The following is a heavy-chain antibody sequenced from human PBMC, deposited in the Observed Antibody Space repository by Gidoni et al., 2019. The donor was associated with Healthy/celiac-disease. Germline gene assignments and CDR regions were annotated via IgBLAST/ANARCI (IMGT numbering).Heavy chain of an antibody. J-gene: IGHJ5*02. CDR3: ARGQNFGRVVVIKGFGYWFDH. CDR1: GGSFSGYY. V-gene: IGHV4-34*01. D-gene: IGHD3-22*01. Sequence: QVQLQQWGVGLLKPSETLSLTCAVYGGSFSGYYWSWIRQPPGKGLEWIGDINHSGSTNYNPSLKSRVTISVDTSKNQFSLKLSSVTAADTAVYYCARGQNFGRVVVIKGFGYWFDHWGQGTLVTVSS. CDR2: INHSGST.